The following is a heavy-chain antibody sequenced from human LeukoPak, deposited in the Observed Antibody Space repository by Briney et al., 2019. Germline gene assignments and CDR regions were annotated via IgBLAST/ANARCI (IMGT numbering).Heavy chain of an antibody. CDR1: GFTFSSYS. J-gene: IGHJ4*02. D-gene: IGHD3-9*01. CDR2: ISSSSSYI. CDR3: ARDERYFDWLSTRFDY. Sequence: KPGGSLRLSCAASGFTFSSYSVHWVRQAPGKGLEWVSSISSSSSYIYYADSVKGRFTISRDNAKNSLYLQMNSLRAEDTAVYYCARDERYFDWLSTRFDYWGQGTLVTVSS. V-gene: IGHV3-21*01.